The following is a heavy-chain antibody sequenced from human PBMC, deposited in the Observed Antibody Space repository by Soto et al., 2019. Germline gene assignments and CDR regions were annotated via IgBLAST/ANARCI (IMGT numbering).Heavy chain of an antibody. CDR3: AREPIPLGYCSGGSCYGGYLDY. V-gene: IGHV3-33*01. CDR2: IWYDGSNK. Sequence: PGGSLRLSCAASGFTFSSYGMHWVRQAPGKGLEWVAVIWYDGSNKYYADSVKGRFTISRDNSKNTLYLQMNSLRAEDTAVYYCAREPIPLGYCSGGSCYGGYLDYWCLGT. J-gene: IGHJ4*02. CDR1: GFTFSSYG. D-gene: IGHD2-15*01.